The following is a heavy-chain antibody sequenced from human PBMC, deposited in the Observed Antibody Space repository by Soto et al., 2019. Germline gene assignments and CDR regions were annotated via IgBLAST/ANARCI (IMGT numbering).Heavy chain of an antibody. Sequence: GGSLRLSCAASGFTFSSYAMSWVRQAPGKGLEWVSAISGSGGSTYYADSVKGRFTISRDNSKNTLYLQMNSLRAEDTAVYYCAKDHLRYCSGGSCDYFDYWGQGTLVTVSS. CDR3: AKDHLRYCSGGSCDYFDY. J-gene: IGHJ4*02. CDR2: ISGSGGST. CDR1: GFTFSSYA. D-gene: IGHD2-15*01. V-gene: IGHV3-23*01.